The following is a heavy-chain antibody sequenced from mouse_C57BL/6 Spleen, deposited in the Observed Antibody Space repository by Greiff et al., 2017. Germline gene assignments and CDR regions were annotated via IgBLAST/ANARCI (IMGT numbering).Heavy chain of an antibody. CDR1: GYTFTDYE. CDR2: IDPETGGT. J-gene: IGHJ4*01. Sequence: LVESGAELVRPGASVTLSCKASGYTFTDYEMHWVKQTPVHGLEWIVAIDPETGGTAYNQKFKGKAILTADKSSSTAYMELRSLTSEDSAVYYCTRGGYDAMDYWGQGTSVTVSS. V-gene: IGHV1-15*01. CDR3: TRGGYDAMDY.